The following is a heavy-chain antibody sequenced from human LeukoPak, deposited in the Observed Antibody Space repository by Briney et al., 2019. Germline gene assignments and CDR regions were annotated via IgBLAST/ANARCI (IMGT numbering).Heavy chain of an antibody. CDR3: VSFYETY. V-gene: IGHV3-74*01. CDR2: INSDGSWT. J-gene: IGHJ4*02. D-gene: IGHD2/OR15-2a*01. Sequence: PGGSLRLSCAASGNYWMHWVRQAPGKGLVWVSPINSDGSWTSYAASVKGRFTTSKDNAKTTVYLQMNSLRAEDTAVYYCVSFYETYWGRGTLVTVSS. CDR1: GNYW.